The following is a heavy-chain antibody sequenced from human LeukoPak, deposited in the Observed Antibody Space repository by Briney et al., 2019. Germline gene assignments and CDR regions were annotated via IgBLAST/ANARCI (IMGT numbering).Heavy chain of an antibody. CDR3: ARARPKYYDYVWGSYRQYNWFDP. Sequence: RASETLSLTCAVYGGSFSGYYWSWIRQPPGKGVEWIGEINHSGSTNYNPSLKSRVTISVDTSKNQFSLKLSSVTAADTAVYYCARARPKYYDYVWGSYRQYNWFDPWGQGTLVTVSS. CDR1: GGSFSGYY. J-gene: IGHJ5*02. V-gene: IGHV4-34*01. D-gene: IGHD3-16*02. CDR2: INHSGST.